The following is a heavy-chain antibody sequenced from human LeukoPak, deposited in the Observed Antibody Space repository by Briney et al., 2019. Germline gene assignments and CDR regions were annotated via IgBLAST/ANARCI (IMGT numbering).Heavy chain of an antibody. CDR2: IYTSGST. D-gene: IGHD3-22*01. J-gene: IGHJ5*02. Sequence: SETLSLTCTVSGVSISSYYWSWIRQPAGKGLEWIGHIYTSGSTNYNPSLKSRVTMSVDTSKNQFSLKLSSVTAADTAVYYCARGRYVYDYDSSGSEGHNWFDPWGQGTLVTVSS. CDR3: ARGRYVYDYDSSGSEGHNWFDP. V-gene: IGHV4-4*07. CDR1: GVSISSYY.